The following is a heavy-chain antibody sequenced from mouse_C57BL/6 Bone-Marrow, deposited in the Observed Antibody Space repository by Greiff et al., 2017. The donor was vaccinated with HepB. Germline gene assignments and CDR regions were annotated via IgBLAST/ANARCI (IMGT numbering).Heavy chain of an antibody. CDR3: TRDYGYWYFDV. V-gene: IGHV14-4*01. CDR2: IDPENGDT. D-gene: IGHD1-1*01. CDR1: GFNIKDDY. Sequence: EVQLQQSGAELVRPGASVKLSCTASGFNIKDDYMHWVKQRPEQGLEWIGWIDPENGDTEYASKFQGKATITADTSSNTAYLQLSSLTSEDTAVYYCTRDYGYWYFDVWGTGTTVTVSS. J-gene: IGHJ1*03.